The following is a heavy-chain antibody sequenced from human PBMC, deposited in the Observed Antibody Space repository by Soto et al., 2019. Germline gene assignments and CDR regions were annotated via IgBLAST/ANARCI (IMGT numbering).Heavy chain of an antibody. J-gene: IGHJ6*02. CDR2: ISAYNGNT. CDR3: ANLVVTIRSYQYHYGMDV. D-gene: IGHD2-2*01. Sequence: ASVKVSCKASGYTFTSYGISWVRQAPGQGLEWMGWISAYNGNTNYAQKLQGRVTMTTDTSTSTAYMELRSLRSDDTAVYYCANLVVTIRSYQYHYGMDVWGQGTTVTVSS. V-gene: IGHV1-18*01. CDR1: GYTFTSYG.